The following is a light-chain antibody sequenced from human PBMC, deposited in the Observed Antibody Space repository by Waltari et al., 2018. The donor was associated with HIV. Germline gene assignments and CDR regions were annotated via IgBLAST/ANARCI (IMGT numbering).Light chain of an antibody. Sequence: SYVLTQAPSVSVAPGETAKITCGGNDIGSKRVHWYQQRPGQAPVLIIYYDSARPSGIPERFSGSNSGNTATLTITRVAAGDEGDYYCQVWDRNSNHYVFGTGTKVTVL. CDR1: DIGSKR. V-gene: IGLV3-21*04. J-gene: IGLJ1*01. CDR3: QVWDRNSNHYV. CDR2: YDS.